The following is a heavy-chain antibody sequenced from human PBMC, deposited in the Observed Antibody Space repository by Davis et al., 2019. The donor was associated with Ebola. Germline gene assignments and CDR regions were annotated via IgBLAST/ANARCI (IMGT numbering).Heavy chain of an antibody. D-gene: IGHD3-10*01. Sequence: SETLSLTCAVYGGSFRGYYWSWIRQPPGKGLEWIGEINHSGSTNYNPSLKSRVTISVDTSKNQFSLKLSSVTAADTAVYYCARGTMVRGVNLAYWGQGTLVTVSS. J-gene: IGHJ4*02. CDR1: GGSFRGYY. V-gene: IGHV4-34*01. CDR3: ARGTMVRGVNLAY. CDR2: INHSGST.